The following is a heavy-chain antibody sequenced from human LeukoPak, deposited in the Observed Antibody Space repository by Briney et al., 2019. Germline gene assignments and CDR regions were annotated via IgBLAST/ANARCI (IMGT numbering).Heavy chain of an antibody. CDR2: IYHSGST. D-gene: IGHD6-19*01. Sequence: PSETLSLTCAVPGGSISSGGYSWSWIRQPPGKGLEWIGYIYHSGSTNYNPSLKSRVTISVDTSKNQFSLKLSSVTAADTAVYYCARSIAVAATSHWFDPWGQGTLVTVSS. CDR1: GGSISSGGYS. V-gene: IGHV4-30-2*01. CDR3: ARSIAVAATSHWFDP. J-gene: IGHJ5*02.